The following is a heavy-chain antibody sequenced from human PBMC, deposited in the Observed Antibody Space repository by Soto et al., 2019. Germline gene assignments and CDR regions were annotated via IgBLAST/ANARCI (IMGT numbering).Heavy chain of an antibody. J-gene: IGHJ4*02. CDR1: GYTFTSYA. CDR2: INAGNGNT. D-gene: IGHD6-13*01. Sequence: VKVSCKASGYTFTSYAMHWVRQAPGQRLEWMGWINAGNGNTKYSQKFQGRVTITRDTSASTAYMELSSLRSEDTAVYYCARELVIADQCCDYWGQGTPVTVSS. CDR3: ARELVIADQCCDY. V-gene: IGHV1-3*01.